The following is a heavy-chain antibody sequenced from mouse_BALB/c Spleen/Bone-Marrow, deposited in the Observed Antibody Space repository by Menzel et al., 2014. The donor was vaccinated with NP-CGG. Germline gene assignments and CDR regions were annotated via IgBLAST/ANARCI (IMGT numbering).Heavy chain of an antibody. V-gene: IGHV9-2-1*01. CDR3: ARNSGTGYYFDY. J-gene: IGHJ2*01. Sequence: VQLVESGPELKKPGETVKISCEASGYTFTDHSMHWVKQAPGKGLKWMGWINTETGEPTYADDFKGRFAFSLETSASTAYLQINNLKNVDTATYFCARNSGTGYYFDYWGQGTTLTVSS. D-gene: IGHD4-1*01. CDR1: GYTFTDHS. CDR2: INTETGEP.